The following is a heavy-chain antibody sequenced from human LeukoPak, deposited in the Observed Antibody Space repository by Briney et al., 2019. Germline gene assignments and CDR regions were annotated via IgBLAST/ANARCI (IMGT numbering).Heavy chain of an antibody. Sequence: PSETLSLTCTVSGASLSSHYWGWIRQPAGKGLEWIGRIYASGTKYNPSLKSRLTMSLDTSENQFSLNLSSVTAADTAIYYCARDVSDYGGNWRFDYWGQGTLVTVSS. CDR1: GASLSSHY. V-gene: IGHV4-4*07. D-gene: IGHD4-23*01. J-gene: IGHJ4*02. CDR3: ARDVSDYGGNWRFDY. CDR2: IYASGT.